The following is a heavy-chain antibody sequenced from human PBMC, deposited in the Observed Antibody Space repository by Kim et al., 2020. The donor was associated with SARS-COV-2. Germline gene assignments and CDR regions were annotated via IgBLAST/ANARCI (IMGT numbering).Heavy chain of an antibody. CDR2: INHSGST. CDR3: ARDKRYFDL. J-gene: IGHJ2*01. CDR1: GGSFSGYY. V-gene: IGHV4-34*01. Sequence: SETLSLTCAVYGGSFSGYYWSWIRQPPGKGLEWIGEINHSGSTNYNPSLKSRVTISVDTSKNQFSLKLSSVTAADTAVYYCARDKRYFDLWGRGTLVTVSS.